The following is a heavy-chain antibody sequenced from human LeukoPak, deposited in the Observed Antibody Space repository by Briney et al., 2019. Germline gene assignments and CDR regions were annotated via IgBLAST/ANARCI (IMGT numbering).Heavy chain of an antibody. D-gene: IGHD3-10*01. J-gene: IGHJ4*02. Sequence: PGGSLRLSCAASAFTFSSYGMHWVRQAPGKGLEWVAVIWYDGSNKYYADSVKGRFTISRDNSKNTLYLQMNSLRAEDTAVYYCARDYYYGSGSYGDYWGQGTLVTVSS. CDR3: ARDYYYGSGSYGDY. CDR2: IWYDGSNK. V-gene: IGHV3-33*01. CDR1: AFTFSSYG.